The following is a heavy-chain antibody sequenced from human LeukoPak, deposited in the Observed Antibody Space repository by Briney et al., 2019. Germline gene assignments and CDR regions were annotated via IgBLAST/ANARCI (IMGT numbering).Heavy chain of an antibody. V-gene: IGHV3-23*01. CDR1: GFTFSSYA. D-gene: IGHD2-21*02. Sequence: GGSLRLSCAASGFTFSSYAMSWVRQAPGKGLEWVSAISGSGGSTYYADSVKGRFTISRDNFKNTLYLQMNSLRAEDTAVYYCTSWGDTTAEYFQRWGQGTLVTVSS. CDR3: TSWGDTTAEYFQR. CDR2: ISGSGGST. J-gene: IGHJ1*01.